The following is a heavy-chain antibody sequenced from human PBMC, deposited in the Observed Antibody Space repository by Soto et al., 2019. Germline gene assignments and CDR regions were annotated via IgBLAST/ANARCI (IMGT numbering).Heavy chain of an antibody. V-gene: IGHV3-33*01. CDR3: ATGFLGLCTGGNCPLDP. Sequence: PGGSLRLSCAASGFTFSRQAMHWVRQAPGRGLEWVAVIWYHGVDKYYADSVKGRFTISRDNSKNTVYLQMNSLRGEDTAVYYCATGFLGLCTGGNCPLDPWGQGSLVTV. J-gene: IGHJ5*02. CDR1: GFTFSRQA. D-gene: IGHD2-15*01. CDR2: IWYHGVDK.